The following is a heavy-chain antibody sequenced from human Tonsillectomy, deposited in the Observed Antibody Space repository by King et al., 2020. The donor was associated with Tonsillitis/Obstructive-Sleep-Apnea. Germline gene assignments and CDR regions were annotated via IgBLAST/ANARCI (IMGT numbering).Heavy chain of an antibody. CDR2: ISGSGNTI. CDR3: TRATRHRWALDF. CDR1: GFTFSTYS. V-gene: IGHV3-48*01. Sequence: VQLVESGGGLEQPGGSLRLSCAASGFTFSTYSMNWVRQAPGKGLEWVSFISGSGNTIYYADSVKGRFTITRDNANNSLFLQMNSLRVEDTALYYCTRATRHRWALDFWGQGTLVTVSS. J-gene: IGHJ4*02. D-gene: IGHD4-17*01.